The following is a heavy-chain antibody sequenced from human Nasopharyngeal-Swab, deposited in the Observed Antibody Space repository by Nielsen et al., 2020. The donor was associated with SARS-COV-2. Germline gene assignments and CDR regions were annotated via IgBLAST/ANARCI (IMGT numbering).Heavy chain of an antibody. D-gene: IGHD6-13*01. V-gene: IGHV1-18*01. CDR2: ISAYNGNT. J-gene: IGHJ4*02. CDR1: GYTFTSYG. CDR3: AGTRIAGQEYYFDY. Sequence: ASVKVSCKASGYTFTSYGISWVRQAPGQGLEWMGWISAYNGNTNYAQKLQGRVTMTTDTSTSTAYMELRSLRSDDTAVYYCAGTRIAGQEYYFDYWGQGTLVTVSS.